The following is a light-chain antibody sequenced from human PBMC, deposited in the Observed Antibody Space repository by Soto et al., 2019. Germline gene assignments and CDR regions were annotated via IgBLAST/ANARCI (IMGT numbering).Light chain of an antibody. Sequence: QSVLTQRPSVSEAPGQRVTISCTGSSSNIGAGYDVHWYQQRPGTAPKLLIFGHINRPSGVPDRFSGSKSGTSASLAITGLQAEDEGDYSCQSYDSALSARDVFGPATKVTVL. V-gene: IGLV1-40*01. J-gene: IGLJ1*01. CDR3: QSYDSALSARDV. CDR2: GHI. CDR1: SSNIGAGYD.